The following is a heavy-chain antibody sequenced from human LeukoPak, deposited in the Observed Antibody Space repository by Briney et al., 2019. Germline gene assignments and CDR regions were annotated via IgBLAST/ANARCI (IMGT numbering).Heavy chain of an antibody. J-gene: IGHJ5*02. V-gene: IGHV1-18*01. D-gene: IGHD6-6*01. Sequence: ASVKVSCKASGYTFTSYGISWVRQAPGQGLEWMGWISAYNGNTNYAQKLQGRVTMTTDTSTSTAYMELRSLRSDDTAVYYCARDRYSSSSFSYWLDPWGQGTLVTVSS. CDR3: ARDRYSSSSFSYWLDP. CDR1: GYTFTSYG. CDR2: ISAYNGNT.